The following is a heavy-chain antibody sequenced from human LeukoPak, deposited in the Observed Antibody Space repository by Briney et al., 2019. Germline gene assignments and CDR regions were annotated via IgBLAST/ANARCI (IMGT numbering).Heavy chain of an antibody. CDR3: ARDSGDGLDY. V-gene: IGHV4-34*01. Sequence: SETLSLTCAVHGGSFSGYYWSWIRQPPGKGLEWIGEINHSGSTNYNPSLKSRVTISVDTSKNQFSLKLSSVTAADAAVYYCARDSGDGLDYWGQGTLVTVSS. CDR1: GGSFSGYY. D-gene: IGHD5-24*01. J-gene: IGHJ4*02. CDR2: INHSGST.